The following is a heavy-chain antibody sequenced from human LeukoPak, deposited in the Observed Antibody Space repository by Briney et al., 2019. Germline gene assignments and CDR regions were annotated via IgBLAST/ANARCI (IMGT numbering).Heavy chain of an antibody. CDR2: ISGSGGST. CDR1: GFTFSSYA. V-gene: IGHV3-23*01. CDR3: AKYRMVRGVIIHYYYYGMDV. Sequence: GGSLRLSCAASGFTFSSYAMSWVRQAPGKGLEWVSAISGSGGSTYYADPVKGRFTISRDNSKNTLYLQMNSLRAEDTAVYYCAKYRMVRGVIIHYYYYGMDVWGQGTTVTVSS. D-gene: IGHD3-10*01. J-gene: IGHJ6*02.